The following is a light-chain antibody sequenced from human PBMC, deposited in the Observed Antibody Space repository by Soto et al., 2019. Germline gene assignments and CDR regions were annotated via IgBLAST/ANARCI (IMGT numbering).Light chain of an antibody. CDR3: QQYNNWPPT. Sequence: EIVMTQSPATLSVSPGERANLTCRASQSVSSNLAWYQQKPGQAPRLLIYGASTRATGIPARFSGSGSGTEFTLTISSLQSEDFAVYYCQQYNNWPPTFGQGTNLEIK. CDR2: GAS. CDR1: QSVSSN. V-gene: IGKV3-15*01. J-gene: IGKJ2*01.